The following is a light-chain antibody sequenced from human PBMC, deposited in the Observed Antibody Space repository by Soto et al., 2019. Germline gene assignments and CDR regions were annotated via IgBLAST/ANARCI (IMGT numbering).Light chain of an antibody. J-gene: IGKJ3*01. CDR2: DAS. CDR3: QQVNSFPFT. Sequence: DIQMTQSPSSVSASVGDRVTITCRASEGIRSWLAWYQQKPGKAPKLLIYDASILQSGVPSRFSGSRSGTDFTLTISSVQPEDFATYYCQQVNSFPFTFGPGTKVDVK. CDR1: EGIRSW. V-gene: IGKV1-12*02.